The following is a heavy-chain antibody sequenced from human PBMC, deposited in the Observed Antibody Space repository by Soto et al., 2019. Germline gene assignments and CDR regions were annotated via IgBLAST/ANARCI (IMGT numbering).Heavy chain of an antibody. CDR3: ARGDRYYDFWSGYYTGAGDNWFDP. J-gene: IGHJ5*02. CDR2: MNPNSGNT. D-gene: IGHD3-3*01. CDR1: GYTFTSYD. Sequence: ASVKVSCKASGYTFTSYDINWVRQATGQGLEWMGWMNPNSGNTGYAQKFQGRVTMTRNTSISTAYMELSSLRSEDTALYYCARGDRYYDFWSGYYTGAGDNWFDPWGQGTLVTVSS. V-gene: IGHV1-8*01.